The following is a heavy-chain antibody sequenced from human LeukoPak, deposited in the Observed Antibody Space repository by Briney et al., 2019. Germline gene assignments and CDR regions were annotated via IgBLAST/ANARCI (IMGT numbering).Heavy chain of an antibody. D-gene: IGHD7-27*01. CDR2: IYYSGST. CDR3: ATRKLGNDY. Sequence: SETLSLTCTVSGDSISSGIHYWNWIRQPAGKGLEWIGNIYYSGSTYYNPSLKSRVTISVDTSKNQFSLKLYSVTAADTAVYYCATRKLGNDYWGQGTLVTVSS. CDR1: GDSISSGIHY. V-gene: IGHV4-61*10. J-gene: IGHJ4*02.